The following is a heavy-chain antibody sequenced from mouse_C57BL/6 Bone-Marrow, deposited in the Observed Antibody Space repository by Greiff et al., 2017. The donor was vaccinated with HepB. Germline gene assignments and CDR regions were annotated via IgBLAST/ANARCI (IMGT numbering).Heavy chain of an antibody. Sequence: QVQLQQPGAELVRPGSSVKLSCKASGYTFTSSWMDWVKQRPGQGLEWIGNIYPSDSETHYNQKFKDKATLTVDKSSSTAYMQLSSLTSEDSAVYYCARLLWLRRGDWYFDVWGTGTTVTVSS. V-gene: IGHV1-61*01. D-gene: IGHD2-9*01. J-gene: IGHJ1*03. CDR3: ARLLWLRRGDWYFDV. CDR2: IYPSDSET. CDR1: GYTFTSSW.